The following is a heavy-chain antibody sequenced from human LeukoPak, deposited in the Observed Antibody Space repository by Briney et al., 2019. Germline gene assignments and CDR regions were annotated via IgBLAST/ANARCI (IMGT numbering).Heavy chain of an antibody. V-gene: IGHV3-30*02. CDR3: ARSGVQSGFCSSITCYTGY. J-gene: IGHJ4*02. CDR2: IRYDGSNK. CDR1: GFTFSRTG. D-gene: IGHD2-2*02. Sequence: GGSLRLSCAASGFTFSRTGMHWVRQAPGKGLEWVAFIRYDGSNKYYADSVKGRFTISRDNSKNTLYLQMNSLRAEDTAVYYCARSGVQSGFCSSITCYTGYWGQGILVTVSS.